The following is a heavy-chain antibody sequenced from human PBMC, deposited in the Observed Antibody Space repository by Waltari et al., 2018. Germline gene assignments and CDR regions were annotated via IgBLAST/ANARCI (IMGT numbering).Heavy chain of an antibody. Sequence: LQLQESGPGLVKPSETLSLTCTVSGGSISSSSYYWGWIRQPPGKGLEWVANIKQDGSEKYYVDSVKGRFTISRDNAKNSLYLQMNSLRAEDTAVYYCARSGRDRSGWRDECDYWGQGTLVTVSS. CDR2: IKQDGSEK. V-gene: IGHV3-7*01. J-gene: IGHJ4*02. CDR3: ARSGRDRSGWRDECDY. D-gene: IGHD6-19*01. CDR1: GGSISSSSYY.